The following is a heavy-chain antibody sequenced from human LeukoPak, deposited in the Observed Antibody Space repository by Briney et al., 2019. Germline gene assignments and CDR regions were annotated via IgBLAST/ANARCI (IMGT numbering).Heavy chain of an antibody. CDR3: ARLSSRDSSDYYIDY. V-gene: IGHV4-61*01. Sequence: PSETLSLTCTVSGGSVSSGSYYWSWIRQPPGKGLEWIGYISYSGTTNYNPSLKSRVTISVDTSKNQFSLRLSSVTAADTAVYYCARLSSRDSSDYYIDYWGQGTLVTVSS. CDR1: GGSVSSGSYY. J-gene: IGHJ4*02. CDR2: ISYSGTT. D-gene: IGHD3-22*01.